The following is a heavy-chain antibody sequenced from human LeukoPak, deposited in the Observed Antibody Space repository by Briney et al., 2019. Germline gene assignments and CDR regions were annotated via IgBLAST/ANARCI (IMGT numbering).Heavy chain of an antibody. CDR3: AKDVVGQQWPGNY. V-gene: IGHV3-30*02. CDR2: IQYDGSNK. D-gene: IGHD6-19*01. J-gene: IGHJ4*02. Sequence: GGSLRLSCAASEFTFSSYGMHWVRQAPGKGLEWVALIQYDGSNKNYGDSVKGRFTISRDNSKNTLYLQMNSLRAEDTAVYFCAKDVVGQQWPGNYWGQGTLVTVSS. CDR1: EFTFSSYG.